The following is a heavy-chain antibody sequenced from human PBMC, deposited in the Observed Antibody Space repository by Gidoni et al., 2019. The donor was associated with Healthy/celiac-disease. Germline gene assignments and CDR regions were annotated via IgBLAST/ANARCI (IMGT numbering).Heavy chain of an antibody. D-gene: IGHD1-1*01. CDR2: VIPIFGTA. CDR3: ASSTRVSGNYYYMDV. CDR1: VGSFSSYA. Sequence: QVQLLQSGAEVRTPASSAMVSCKAPVGSFSSYASSWVRRAPGQGSVWMGGVIPIFGTANYAQKFQGRVTIAADESTSTAYMELSSLRSEDTAVYYCASSTRVSGNYYYMDVWGKGTPVTVSS. J-gene: IGHJ6*03. V-gene: IGHV1-69*01.